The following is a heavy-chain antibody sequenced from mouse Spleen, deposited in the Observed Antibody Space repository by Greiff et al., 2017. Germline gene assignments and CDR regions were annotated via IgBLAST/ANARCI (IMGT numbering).Heavy chain of an antibody. D-gene: IGHD2-4*01. CDR3: ARGYDYDGYYAMDY. V-gene: IGHV5-9-4*01. Sequence: DVKLVESGGGLVKPGGSLKLSCAASGFTFSSYAMSWVRQSPEKRLEWVAEISSGGSYTYYPDTVTGRFTISRDNAKNTLYLEMSSLRSEDTAMYYCARGYDYDGYYAMDYWGQGTSVTVSS. CDR1: GFTFSSYA. CDR2: ISSGGSYT. J-gene: IGHJ4*01.